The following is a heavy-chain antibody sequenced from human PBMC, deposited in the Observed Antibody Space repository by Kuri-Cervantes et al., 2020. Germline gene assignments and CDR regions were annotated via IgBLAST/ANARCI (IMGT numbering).Heavy chain of an antibody. CDR1: GFTFDDYG. CDR3: SQCRGGLESCYSVGFGH. Sequence: GESLKISCAASGFTFDDYGMSWVRQAPGKGLEWVSGINWNGGSTGYADSVKGRFTISRDNAKRLVTLQMNGLRGEDTAVYYCSQCRGGLESCYSVGFGHWGAGVMVTVSS. D-gene: IGHD3-22*01. CDR2: INWNGGST. V-gene: IGHV3-20*04. J-gene: IGHJ4*02.